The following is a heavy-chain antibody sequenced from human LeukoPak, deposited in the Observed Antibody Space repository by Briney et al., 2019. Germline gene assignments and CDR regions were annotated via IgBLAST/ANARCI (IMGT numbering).Heavy chain of an antibody. CDR1: GFPFSSHN. CDR3: ARAIFSSGWYLVDY. V-gene: IGHV3-21*01. J-gene: IGHJ4*02. D-gene: IGHD6-19*01. Sequence: PGGSLRLSCAASGFPFSSHNMNWVRQAPGKWLEWVSYITSSSNYIYYADSVKGRFTISRDNAKNSLYLQMNSLRAEDTAVYYCARAIFSSGWYLVDYWGQGTLVTVSS. CDR2: ITSSSNYI.